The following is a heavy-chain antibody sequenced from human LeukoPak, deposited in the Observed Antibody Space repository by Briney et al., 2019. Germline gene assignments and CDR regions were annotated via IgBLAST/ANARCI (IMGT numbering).Heavy chain of an antibody. J-gene: IGHJ5*02. CDR3: ASNLGVPQGWFDP. CDR2: IIPIFGTA. V-gene: IGHV1-69*13. D-gene: IGHD3-3*01. Sequence: GASVKVSCKASRGTFSIYAISWVRQAPGQGLEWMGGIIPIFGTANYAQKFQGRVTITADESASTAYMELSSLRSEDTAVYYCASNLGVPQGWFDPWGQGTLVTVSS. CDR1: RGTFSIYA.